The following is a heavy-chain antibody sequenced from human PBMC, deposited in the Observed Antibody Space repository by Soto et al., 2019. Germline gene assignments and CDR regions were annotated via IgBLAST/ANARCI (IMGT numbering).Heavy chain of an antibody. V-gene: IGHV1-18*01. D-gene: IGHD3-3*01. CDR2: ISAYNGNT. J-gene: IGHJ6*02. CDR1: GYTFTSYG. CDR3: ARASPGADFWRGYPSLYYYYGMDV. Sequence: GASVKVSCKASGYTFTSYGISWVRQAPGQGLEWMGWISAYNGNTNYAQKLQGRVTMTTDTSTSTAYMELRSLRSDDTAVYYCARASPGADFWRGYPSLYYYYGMDVWGQGTTVPVSS.